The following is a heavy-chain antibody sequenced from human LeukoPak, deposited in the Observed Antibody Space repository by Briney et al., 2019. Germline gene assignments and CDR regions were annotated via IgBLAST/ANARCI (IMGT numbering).Heavy chain of an antibody. Sequence: GGSLRLSCAASGFTFSSFAMSWVRQAPGKGMEWVSGISGSGDNTYYADSVKGRFTISRDNSKNTLYVQVNSLGTEDTAAYYCAKGSYYDSSGSFYFDYWGQGTLVTVSS. CDR2: ISGSGDNT. CDR3: AKGSYYDSSGSFYFDY. V-gene: IGHV3-23*01. J-gene: IGHJ4*02. D-gene: IGHD3-22*01. CDR1: GFTFSSFA.